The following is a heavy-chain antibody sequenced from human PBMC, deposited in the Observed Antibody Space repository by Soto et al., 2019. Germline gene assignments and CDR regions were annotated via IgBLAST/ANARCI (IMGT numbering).Heavy chain of an antibody. CDR3: ARSGAYCTSITCLFDSF. CDR2: ISAYNGDT. CDR1: GNPLTAYG. V-gene: IGHV1-18*01. Sequence: QAQLVQSGGEVKKPGASGKVPSRPLGNPLTAYGNAWLRRAPDKGLKGMGWISAYNGDTNYAQKFQDRVTLTTDTSTTTAHMELRNLGSDDTAVYYCARSGAYCTSITCLFDSFWGLGTLVTVSS. D-gene: IGHD2-8*01. J-gene: IGHJ4*02.